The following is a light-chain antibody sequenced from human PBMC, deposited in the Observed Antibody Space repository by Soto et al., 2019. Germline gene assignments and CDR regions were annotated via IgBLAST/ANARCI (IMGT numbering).Light chain of an antibody. CDR3: QQNYRAPLT. V-gene: IGKV1-39*01. CDR2: GAS. Sequence: DIQMTQSPSSVSALIGDRVTITCRASQGVGSLVNWYQQKPGKAPNLLIHGASNLQSGVPSTFSGSGSGTDFTLTISSLQPEDFATYYCQQNYRAPLTFGGGTKVEIK. J-gene: IGKJ4*01. CDR1: QGVGSL.